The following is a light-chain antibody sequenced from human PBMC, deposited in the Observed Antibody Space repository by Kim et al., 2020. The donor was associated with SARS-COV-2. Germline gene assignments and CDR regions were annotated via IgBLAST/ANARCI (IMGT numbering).Light chain of an antibody. J-gene: IGLJ2*01. CDR3: QSYDTSLRGSV. V-gene: IGLV1-40*01. CDR1: SSNVGAGHD. CDR2: GNI. Sequence: QRVTISCTGSSSNVGAGHDVHWYQHVSGTVPKLLIFGNINRPSGIPDRFSASKSGSSASLAITGLHAEDEAEYFCQSYDTSLRGSVFGGGTKLTVL.